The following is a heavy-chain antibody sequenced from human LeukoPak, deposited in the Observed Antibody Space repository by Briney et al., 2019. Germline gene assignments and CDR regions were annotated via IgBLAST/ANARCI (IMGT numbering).Heavy chain of an antibody. CDR3: ARLGLNLGNPDH. V-gene: IGHV4-38-2*02. D-gene: IGHD1-14*01. CDR1: GYSISSGYY. Sequence: SETLSLTCTVSGYSISSGYYWGWIRQSPGKGLEWIGTIWHSGITYYNPSLKSRVTISVDTSKNQFSLNLSSVTAADTAVYYCARLGLNLGNPDHWGQGTLVTVSS. J-gene: IGHJ4*02. CDR2: IWHSGIT.